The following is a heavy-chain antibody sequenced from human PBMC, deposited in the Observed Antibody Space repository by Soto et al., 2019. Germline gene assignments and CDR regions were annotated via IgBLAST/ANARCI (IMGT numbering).Heavy chain of an antibody. CDR3: ARATGTTFRWFDP. V-gene: IGHV1-2*04. CDR2: INPNSGGT. D-gene: IGHD1-1*01. J-gene: IGHJ5*02. Sequence: ASVKLSCTASGDTFTGYYMHWVRQAPGQGLEWMGWINPNSGGTNYAQKFQGWVTMTRDTSISTAYMELSRLRSDDTAVYYCARATGTTFRWFDPWGQGTLVTVSS. CDR1: GDTFTGYY.